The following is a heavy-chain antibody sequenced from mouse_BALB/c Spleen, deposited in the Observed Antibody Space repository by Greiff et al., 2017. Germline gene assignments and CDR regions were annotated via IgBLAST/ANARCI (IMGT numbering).Heavy chain of an antibody. CDR3: AREDYGSSYVVY. D-gene: IGHD1-1*01. J-gene: IGHJ2*01. CDR2: INPYNGDT. CDR1: GYSFTGYF. Sequence: EVQLQQSGPELVKPGASVKISCKASGYSFTGYFMNWVMQSHGKSLEWIGRINPYNGDTFYNQKFKGKATLTVDESSSTAHMELRSLASEDSAVYYCAREDYGSSYVVYWGQGTTLTVSS. V-gene: IGHV1-20*02.